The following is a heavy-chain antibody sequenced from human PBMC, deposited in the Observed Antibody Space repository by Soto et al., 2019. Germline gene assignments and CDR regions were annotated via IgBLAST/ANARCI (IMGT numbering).Heavy chain of an antibody. CDR2: MNPCSGKK. D-gene: IGHD6-13*01. CDR3: PRMASAATLNWVDP. J-gene: IGHJ5*02. Sequence: ASVKVSCKASGYTFVNFDISWVRQAAGQGLEWLRWMNPCSGKKGYAIKFKGRVAMTRDASTTTFHLELSSLTSXDTPAYYCPRMASAATLNWVDPWGQGSLVSVSS. CDR1: GYTFVNFD. V-gene: IGHV1-8*02.